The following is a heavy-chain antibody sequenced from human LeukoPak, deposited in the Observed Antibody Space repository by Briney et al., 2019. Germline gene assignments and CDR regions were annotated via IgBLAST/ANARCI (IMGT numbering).Heavy chain of an antibody. CDR2: ISSSSSYI. J-gene: IGHJ6*02. V-gene: IGHV3-21*01. CDR3: ARDGHGMDV. Sequence: GGSLRLSCAASEFDFSSHAMTWVRQAPGKGLEWVSSISSSSSYIYYADSVKGRFTISRDNAKNSLYLQMNSLRAEDTAVYYCARDGHGMDVWGQGTTVTVSS. CDR1: EFDFSSHA.